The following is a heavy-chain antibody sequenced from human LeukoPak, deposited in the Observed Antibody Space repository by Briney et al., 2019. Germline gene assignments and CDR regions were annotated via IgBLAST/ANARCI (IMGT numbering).Heavy chain of an antibody. CDR2: IYYSGST. V-gene: IGHV4-31*03. CDR1: GGSISSGGHY. D-gene: IGHD3-10*01. Sequence: SETLSLTCTVSGGSISSGGHYWSWIRQHPGKGLEWIGYIYYSGSTYYNPSLKSRVTISVDTSKNQFSLKLSSVTAADTAVYYCASSYGRALRAFDIWGQGTMVTVSS. J-gene: IGHJ3*02. CDR3: ASSYGRALRAFDI.